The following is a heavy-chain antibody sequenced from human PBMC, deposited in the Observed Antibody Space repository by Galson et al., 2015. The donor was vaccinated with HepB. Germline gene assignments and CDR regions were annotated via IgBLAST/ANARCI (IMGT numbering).Heavy chain of an antibody. Sequence: SLRLSCAASGFTFSSYAMHWVRQAPGKGLEWVAVISYDGSNKYYADSVKGRFTISRDNSKNTLYLQMNSLRAEDTAVYYCARVSSFWSGSGSYAFDIWGQGTMVTVSS. CDR2: ISYDGSNK. D-gene: IGHD3-10*01. CDR1: GFTFSSYA. V-gene: IGHV3-30*04. CDR3: ARVSSFWSGSGSYAFDI. J-gene: IGHJ3*02.